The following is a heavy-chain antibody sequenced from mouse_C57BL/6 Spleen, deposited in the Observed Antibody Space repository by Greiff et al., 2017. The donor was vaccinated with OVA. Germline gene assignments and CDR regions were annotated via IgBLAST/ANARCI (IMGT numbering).Heavy chain of an antibody. CDR2: ISYDGSN. J-gene: IGHJ2*01. CDR3: ARGGYYGSSLFDY. CDR1: GYSITSGYY. V-gene: IGHV3-6*01. D-gene: IGHD1-1*01. Sequence: EVQLMESGPGLVKPSQSLSLTCSVTGYSITSGYYWNWIRQFPGNKLEWMGYISYDGSNNYNPSLKNRISITRDTSKNQFFLKLNSVTTEDTATYYCARGGYYGSSLFDYWGQGTTLTVSS.